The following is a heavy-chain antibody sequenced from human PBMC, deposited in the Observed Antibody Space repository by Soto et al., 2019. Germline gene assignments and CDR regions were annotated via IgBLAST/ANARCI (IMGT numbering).Heavy chain of an antibody. J-gene: IGHJ4*02. D-gene: IGHD3-22*01. CDR1: GFSFSDFY. Sequence: PGGSLRLSCAASGFSFSDFYMSWIRQAPGKGLEWVSYISSSGTTIYYADSVEGRFTISRDNARNSLYLQMNSLRAEDTAVYYCARAPHYDSSGYYTVYYFDYWGQGTLVTVSS. V-gene: IGHV3-11*01. CDR3: ARAPHYDSSGYYTVYYFDY. CDR2: ISSSGTTI.